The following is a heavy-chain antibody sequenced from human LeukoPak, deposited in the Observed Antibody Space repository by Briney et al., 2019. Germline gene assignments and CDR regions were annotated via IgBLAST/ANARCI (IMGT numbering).Heavy chain of an antibody. CDR1: GFTFSDYY. CDR2: ISSGGNPI. D-gene: IGHD2-2*02. J-gene: IGHJ3*02. V-gene: IGHV3-11*04. Sequence: GSLRLSCAASGFTFSDYYMSWIRQAPGKGLEWVSYISSGGNPIYYADSVKGRFTISRDNAKNSLYLQMSSLRAEDTAIYYCVRAVPAAILGAFDIWGQGTMVTVSS. CDR3: VRAVPAAILGAFDI.